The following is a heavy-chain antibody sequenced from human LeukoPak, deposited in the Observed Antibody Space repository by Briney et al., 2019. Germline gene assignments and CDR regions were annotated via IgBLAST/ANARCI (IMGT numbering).Heavy chain of an antibody. CDR1: GYTFTSYD. Sequence: ASVKVSCKASGYTFTSYDINWVRQATGQGLEWMGWMNPNSGNTGYAQKFQGRVTMTRNTSISTAYMELSSLRSEDTAVYYCATPHCTNGVCYGEGAFDIWGQGTMVTVSS. CDR2: MNPNSGNT. CDR3: ATPHCTNGVCYGEGAFDI. D-gene: IGHD2-8*01. J-gene: IGHJ3*02. V-gene: IGHV1-8*01.